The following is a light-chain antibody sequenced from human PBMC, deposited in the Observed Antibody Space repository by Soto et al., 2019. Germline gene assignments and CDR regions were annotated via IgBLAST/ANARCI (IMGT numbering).Light chain of an antibody. J-gene: IGKJ4*01. CDR3: QQYASSPLT. CDR1: QSVRSNY. V-gene: IGKV3-20*01. CDR2: GAS. Sequence: EIVLTQSPGTLSLSSGERATLSCRASQSVRSNYLAWYQQKPGQAPRLLIYGASSRATGIPDRFGGSGSGTDFPRTISRLEPQDFAVYYCQQYASSPLTFGGGTKGEIK.